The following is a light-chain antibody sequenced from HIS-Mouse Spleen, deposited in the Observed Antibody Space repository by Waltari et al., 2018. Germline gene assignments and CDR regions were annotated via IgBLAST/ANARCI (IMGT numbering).Light chain of an antibody. V-gene: IGLV2-23*01. J-gene: IGLJ2*01. CDR2: EGS. Sequence: SALTQPASVSGSPGQSIPTSCTGTSRDVGSYNLSSWYQQHPGKAPKLMIYEGSKRPSGVSNRFSGSKSGNTASLTISGLQAEDEADYYCCSYAGSSTFVVFGGGTKLTVL. CDR1: SRDVGSYNL. CDR3: CSYAGSSTFVV.